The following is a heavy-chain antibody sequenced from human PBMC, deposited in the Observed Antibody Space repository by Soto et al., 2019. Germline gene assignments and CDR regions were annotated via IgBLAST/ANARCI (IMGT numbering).Heavy chain of an antibody. J-gene: IGHJ4*02. CDR2: ISSSSSYI. Sequence: EVQLVESGGGLVKPGGSLRLSGAAYGFSFSSYSMNWIREAPGKGLEWVSSISSSSSYIYYADSVKGRFTISRDNAKNSLYLQMNSLRAEDTAVYYCAREVGWLGAYDYWGQGTLVTVSS. D-gene: IGHD6-19*01. V-gene: IGHV3-21*01. CDR1: GFSFSSYS. CDR3: AREVGWLGAYDY.